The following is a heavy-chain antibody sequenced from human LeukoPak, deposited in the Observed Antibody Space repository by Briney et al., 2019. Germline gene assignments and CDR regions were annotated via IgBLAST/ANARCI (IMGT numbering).Heavy chain of an antibody. CDR3: ATTRYSGYDYYSGAFDI. J-gene: IGHJ3*02. D-gene: IGHD5-12*01. Sequence: GGSLRLSCAASGFTFSSYAMHWVRQAPGKGLEYVSAISSNGGSTYYANSVKGRFTISRDNSKNTLYLQMNSLRAEDTAVYYCATTRYSGYDYYSGAFDIWGQGTMVTVSS. CDR2: ISSNGGST. V-gene: IGHV3-64*01. CDR1: GFTFSSYA.